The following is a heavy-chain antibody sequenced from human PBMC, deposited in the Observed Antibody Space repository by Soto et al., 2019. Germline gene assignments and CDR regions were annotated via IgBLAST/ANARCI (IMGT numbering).Heavy chain of an antibody. Sequence: PGGSLRLSCAASGFTFSSYAMHWVRQAPGKGLEWVAVISYDGSNKYYADSVKGRFTISRDNSKNTLYLQMNSLRAEDTAVYYCARDHSPWEIFDLDVWGQGTTVTVSS. J-gene: IGHJ6*02. V-gene: IGHV3-30-3*01. CDR3: ARDHSPWEIFDLDV. CDR2: ISYDGSNK. D-gene: IGHD3-3*01. CDR1: GFTFSSYA.